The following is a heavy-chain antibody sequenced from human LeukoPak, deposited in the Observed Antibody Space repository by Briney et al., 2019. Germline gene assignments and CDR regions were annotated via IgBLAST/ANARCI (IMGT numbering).Heavy chain of an antibody. CDR2: INPSGGST. D-gene: IGHD6-6*01. CDR1: GYTFTGYY. Sequence: VKVSCKASGYTFTGYYMHWVRQAPGQGLEWMGIINPSGGSTSYAQKFQGRVTMTRDMSTSTVYMELSSLRSEDTAVYYCARGGPLVPLDYWGQGTLVTVSS. CDR3: ARGGPLVPLDY. V-gene: IGHV1-46*01. J-gene: IGHJ4*02.